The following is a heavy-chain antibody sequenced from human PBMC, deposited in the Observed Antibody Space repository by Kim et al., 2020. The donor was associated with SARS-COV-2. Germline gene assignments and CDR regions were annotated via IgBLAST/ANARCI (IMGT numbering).Heavy chain of an antibody. J-gene: IGHJ3*02. CDR3: VRDRMGGAFDM. V-gene: IGHV3-48*02. CDR2: ITKSSTTI. D-gene: IGHD3-16*01. Sequence: GGSLSLSCATSGFTFSAYDMNWVRQAPGKGLEWLSFITKSSTTIYYADSVEGRFTISRDNAKNSLFLQMNSLRDEDTALYYCVRDRMGGAFDMWGQGTMV. CDR1: GFTFSAYD.